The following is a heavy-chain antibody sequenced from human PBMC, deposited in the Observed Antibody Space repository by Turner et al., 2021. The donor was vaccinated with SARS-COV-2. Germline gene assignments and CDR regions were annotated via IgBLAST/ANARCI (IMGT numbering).Heavy chain of an antibody. V-gene: IGHV4-39*01. CDR2: IYYGGST. J-gene: IGHJ5*02. CDR3: SRRGLAVAAT. Sequence: QLQLQESGPGLVKPSETLSLPCTVSGGSISSNGYYWGWVRQPPGKGLEWIGSIYYGGSTYFNPSFKSRATISADMPKNQFSLRLTSLTAADTAVYSCSRRGLAVAATWGQGTLVTVSS. D-gene: IGHD6-19*01. CDR1: GGSISSNGYY.